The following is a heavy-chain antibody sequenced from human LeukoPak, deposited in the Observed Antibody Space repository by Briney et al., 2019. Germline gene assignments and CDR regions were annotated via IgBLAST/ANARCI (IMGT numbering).Heavy chain of an antibody. J-gene: IGHJ4*02. V-gene: IGHV3-21*04. CDR1: GFTFSSYS. Sequence: PGGSLRLSCAASGFTFSSYSMNWVRQAPGKGLEWVSSISSSSYIYYADSVKGRFTISRDNAKNSLYLQMNSLRAEDTAVYYCAKDLGRGRLLNYGLSGSPVAYWGQGTLVTVSS. CDR2: ISSSSYI. CDR3: AKDLGRGRLLNYGLSGSPVAY. D-gene: IGHD3-10*01.